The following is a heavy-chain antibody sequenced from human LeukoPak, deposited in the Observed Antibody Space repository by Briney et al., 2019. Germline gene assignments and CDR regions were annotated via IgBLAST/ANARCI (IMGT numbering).Heavy chain of an antibody. J-gene: IGHJ4*02. V-gene: IGHV1-18*01. CDR2: ISAYNGKT. CDR1: DYTFTNYG. CDR3: ARETFGTSRPSDY. D-gene: IGHD2-2*01. Sequence: ASVKVSCKASDYTFTNYGVSWVRQAPGQGLEWMGWISAYNGKTYYAQKFQGRVTIARDTSASTAYMELTSLVSEDTAVYYCARETFGTSRPSDYWGQGTLVTVSS.